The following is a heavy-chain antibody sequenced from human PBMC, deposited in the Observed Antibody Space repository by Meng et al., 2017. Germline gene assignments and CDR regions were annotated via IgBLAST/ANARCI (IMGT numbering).Heavy chain of an antibody. Sequence: GESLKISCAASGFTFSSYAMSWVRQAPGKGLEWVSAISGSGGSTYYADSVKGRFTISRDNSKNTLYLQMNSLRAEDTAVYYCAKNTSYYDSSGYYSVVDYWGQGTLVTVSS. D-gene: IGHD3-22*01. CDR2: ISGSGGST. V-gene: IGHV3-23*01. J-gene: IGHJ4*02. CDR3: AKNTSYYDSSGYYSVVDY. CDR1: GFTFSSYA.